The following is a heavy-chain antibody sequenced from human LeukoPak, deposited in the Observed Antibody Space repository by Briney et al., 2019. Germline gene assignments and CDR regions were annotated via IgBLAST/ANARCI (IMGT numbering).Heavy chain of an antibody. J-gene: IGHJ3*02. V-gene: IGHV1-46*01. D-gene: IGHD5-18*01. CDR1: GYTFTSYY. CDR3: ARGLQGYSYGSSVVVDI. Sequence: GASVKVSCKASGYTFTSYYMHWVRQAPGQGLEWMGIINPSGGSTSYAQKCQGRVTMTRDMSTSTVYMELSSLRSEDTAVYYCARGLQGYSYGSSVVVDIWGQGTMVTVSS. CDR2: INPSGGST.